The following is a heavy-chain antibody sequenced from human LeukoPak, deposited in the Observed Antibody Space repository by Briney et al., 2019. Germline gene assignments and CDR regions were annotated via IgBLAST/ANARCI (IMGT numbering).Heavy chain of an antibody. CDR3: ARVEYYYDSSGYFDY. Sequence: GGSLRLSCAASGFTFDDYGMSWVSQAPGKGLEWVSGINWNGGSTGYADSVKGRFTISRDNAKNSLYLQMNSLRAEDTALYYCARVEYYYDSSGYFDYWGQGTLVTVSS. CDR1: GFTFDDYG. D-gene: IGHD3-22*01. J-gene: IGHJ4*02. V-gene: IGHV3-20*04. CDR2: INWNGGST.